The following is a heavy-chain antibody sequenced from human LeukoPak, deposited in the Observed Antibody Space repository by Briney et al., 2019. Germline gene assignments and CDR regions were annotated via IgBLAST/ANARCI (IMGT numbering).Heavy chain of an antibody. CDR3: ARGILVRYCSSTSCSSYYYYGMDV. J-gene: IGHJ6*02. CDR1: GGSFSGYY. V-gene: IGHV4-59*10. CDR2: IYTSGST. Sequence: SETLSLTCAVYGGSFSGYYWSWIRQPAGKGLEWIGRIYTSGSTNYNPSLKSRVTMSVDTSKNQFSLKLSSVTAADTAVYYCARGILVRYCSSTSCSSYYYYGMDVWGQGTTVTVSS. D-gene: IGHD2-2*01.